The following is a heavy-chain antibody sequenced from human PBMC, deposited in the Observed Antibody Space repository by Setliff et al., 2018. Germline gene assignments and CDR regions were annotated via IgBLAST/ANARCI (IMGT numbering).Heavy chain of an antibody. CDR2: IYHSGST. CDR3: ARVGFGGPIYGGNSYAFDI. D-gene: IGHD3-16*01. V-gene: IGHV4-38-2*01. CDR1: GYSISSGYY. J-gene: IGHJ3*02. Sequence: SETLSLTCAVSGYSISSGYYWGWIRQPPGKGLEWIGSIYHSGSTYYNPSLKSRVTISVDTSKNQFSLKLSSVTAADTAVYYCARVGFGGPIYGGNSYAFDIWGQGTMVTVSS.